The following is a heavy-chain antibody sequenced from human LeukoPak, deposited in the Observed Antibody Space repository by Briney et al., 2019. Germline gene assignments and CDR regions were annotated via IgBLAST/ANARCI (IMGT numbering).Heavy chain of an antibody. Sequence: GGSLRLSCAASGFTFSSYAMSWVRQAPGKGLEWVSAISGSGDSTNYADSVKGRFTISRDNSKNTLYLQMNSLRAEDTAVYYCAKAGAVVVVVAKFFDYWGQGTLVTVSS. D-gene: IGHD2-15*01. V-gene: IGHV3-23*01. CDR3: AKAGAVVVVVAKFFDY. CDR1: GFTFSSYA. CDR2: ISGSGDST. J-gene: IGHJ4*02.